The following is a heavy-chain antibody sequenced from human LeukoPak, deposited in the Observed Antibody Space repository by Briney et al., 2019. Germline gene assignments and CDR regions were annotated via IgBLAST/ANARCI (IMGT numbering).Heavy chain of an antibody. V-gene: IGHV3-33*01. CDR2: IWYDGSNK. CDR3: ARGHFGMDV. J-gene: IGHJ6*02. Sequence: GGSLRLSCAASGFTFSSYGMHWVRQAPGKGLEWVAVIWYDGSNKYYADSVKGRFTIARDNSKNTLYLQMNSLRAEDTAVYYCARGHFGMDVWGQGTTVTVSS. CDR1: GFTFSSYG.